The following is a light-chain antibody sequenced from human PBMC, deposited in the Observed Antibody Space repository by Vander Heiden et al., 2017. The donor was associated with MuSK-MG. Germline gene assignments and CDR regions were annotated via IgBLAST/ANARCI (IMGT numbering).Light chain of an antibody. CDR1: QGISSY. V-gene: IGKV1-39*01. Sequence: DTDNTHSTSSLSASVGDRVTITCRASQGISSYLNWYQQKPGKAPKLLIYAASSLQSGVPSRFSGSGSGTDFTLTISRLQPEDFATYYCQQSDSTPRTFGQGTKVEIK. J-gene: IGKJ1*01. CDR3: QQSDSTPRT. CDR2: AAS.